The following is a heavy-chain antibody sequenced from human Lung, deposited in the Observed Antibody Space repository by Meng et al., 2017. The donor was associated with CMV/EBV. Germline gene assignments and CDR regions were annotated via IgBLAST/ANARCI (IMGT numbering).Heavy chain of an antibody. J-gene: IGHJ4*02. CDR1: GFIFSDYS. D-gene: IGHD2-2*01. CDR3: ARGRGYCSSTNCYQNFDY. V-gene: IGHV3-21*01. CDR2: ISSSSIHI. Sequence: ESLKISCTASGFIFSDYSMSWVRQAPGKGLEWVSSISSSSIHIYYADSTKGRFTISRDNAKKSLYLQMNSLRAEDTAVYYCARGRGYCSSTNCYQNFDYWGQGTXVNGSS.